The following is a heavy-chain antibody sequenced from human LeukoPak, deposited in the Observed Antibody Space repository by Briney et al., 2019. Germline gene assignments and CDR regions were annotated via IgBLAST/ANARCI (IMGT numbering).Heavy chain of an antibody. V-gene: IGHV3-23*01. J-gene: IGHJ4*02. CDR2: ISGSGRST. CDR3: AKGVAVASPYYFDY. D-gene: IGHD6-19*01. CDR1: GFTFSSYA. Sequence: GGSLRLSCAASGFTFSSYAMSWLRQAPGKGLEWVSPISGSGRSTYYADSVKGRFTISRDNSKNTLYLQMNSLRAEDTAVYYCAKGVAVASPYYFDYWGQGTLVTVSS.